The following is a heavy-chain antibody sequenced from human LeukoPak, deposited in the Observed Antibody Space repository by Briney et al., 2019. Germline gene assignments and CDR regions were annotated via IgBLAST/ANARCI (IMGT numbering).Heavy chain of an antibody. Sequence: SETLSLTCAVYGGSFSGYYWSWIRQPPGKGLEWIGEINHSGSTNYNPSLKGRVNISVDTSKNQFSLKLSSVTAADTAVYYCASLKWGAAGTDYWGQGTLVTVSS. CDR1: GGSFSGYY. CDR3: ASLKWGAAGTDY. J-gene: IGHJ4*02. V-gene: IGHV4-34*01. D-gene: IGHD6-13*01. CDR2: INHSGST.